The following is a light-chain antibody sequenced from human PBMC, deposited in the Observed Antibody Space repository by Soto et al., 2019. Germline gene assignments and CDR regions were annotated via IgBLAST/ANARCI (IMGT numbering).Light chain of an antibody. CDR1: SSNIGNNY. CDR2: DNN. V-gene: IGLV1-51*01. CDR3: GTWDSSLSAVV. J-gene: IGLJ2*01. Sequence: QSVLTQPPSVSAAPGQKVTISCSGSSSNIGNNYVSWYQQLPGTAPKLLIYDNNKRPSGIPDRFSGSKSGTSATLGITGRQTGDEADYYCGTWDSSLSAVVFGGGTQLTV.